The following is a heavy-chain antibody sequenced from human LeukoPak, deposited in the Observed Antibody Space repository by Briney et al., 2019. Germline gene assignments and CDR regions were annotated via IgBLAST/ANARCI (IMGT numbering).Heavy chain of an antibody. V-gene: IGHV3-21*01. J-gene: IGHJ4*02. Sequence: PGGSLRLSCAASGFTFSSYSMNWVRQAPGKGLEWVSSISSSSSYIYYADSVKGRFTISRDNAKNTLYLQMNSLKVEDTAVYYCTRVFVGDEYSSSGYWGQGTLVTVSP. CDR2: ISSSSSYI. CDR3: TRVFVGDEYSSSGY. D-gene: IGHD6-13*01. CDR1: GFTFSSYS.